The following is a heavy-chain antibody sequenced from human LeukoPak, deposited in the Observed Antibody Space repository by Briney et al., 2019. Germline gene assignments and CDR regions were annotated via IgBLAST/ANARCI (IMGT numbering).Heavy chain of an antibody. V-gene: IGHV4-4*07. CDR2: ISTSEST. D-gene: IGHD6-19*01. Sequence: PSETLSLTCTVSGGSISFSYWTWIRQPAGKGLEWIGRISTSESTNYNPSLKGRVTMSVDTSKNQFSLKLSSVTAADTAVYYCARVSSVAAFFDYWGQGTLVTVSS. CDR3: ARVSSVAAFFDY. CDR1: GGSISFSY. J-gene: IGHJ4*02.